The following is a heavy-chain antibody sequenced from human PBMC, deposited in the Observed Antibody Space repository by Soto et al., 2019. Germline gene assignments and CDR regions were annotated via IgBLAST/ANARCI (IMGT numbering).Heavy chain of an antibody. V-gene: IGHV3-30-3*01. CDR3: ATTRVGPCSRSIRFSGIFDGRDV. CDR1: GFTISNYW. D-gene: IGHD2-2*01. J-gene: IGHJ6*02. Sequence: GGSLRLSCAASGFTISNYWMHWVRQAPGKGLEWVAVISYDGTITYYADSVKGRFTISRDNSKNTLYLKMNSLRTEDTAVYYCATTRVGPCSRSIRFSGIFDGRDVWGQGTTVTVSS. CDR2: ISYDGTIT.